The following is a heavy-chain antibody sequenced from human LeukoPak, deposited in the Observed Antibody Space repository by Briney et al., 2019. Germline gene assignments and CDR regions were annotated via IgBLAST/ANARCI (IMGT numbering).Heavy chain of an antibody. V-gene: IGHV3-7*01. CDR1: GFTFSSYW. CDR3: AKDYEDNYFDY. J-gene: IGHJ4*02. D-gene: IGHD3-16*01. CDR2: IKQDGSEK. Sequence: GGSLRLSCAASGFTFSSYWMSWVRQAPGKGLEWVANIKQDGSEKHYVDSVKGRFTISRDNAKNSLYLQMNSLRAEDTAVYYCAKDYEDNYFDYWGQGTLVTVSS.